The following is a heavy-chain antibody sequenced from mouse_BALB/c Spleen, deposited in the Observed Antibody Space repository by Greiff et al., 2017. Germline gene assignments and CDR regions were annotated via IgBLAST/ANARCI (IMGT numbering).Heavy chain of an antibody. V-gene: IGHV5-4*02. CDR1: GFTFSDYY. CDR2: ISDGGSYT. J-gene: IGHJ4*01. CDR3: ARDRPSYAMDY. Sequence: EVKLMESGGGLVKPGGSLKLSCAASGFTFSDYYMYWVRQTPEKRLEWVATISDGGSYTYYPDSVKGRFTISRDNAKNNLYLQMSSLKSEDTAMYYCARDRPSYAMDYWGQGTSVTVAS.